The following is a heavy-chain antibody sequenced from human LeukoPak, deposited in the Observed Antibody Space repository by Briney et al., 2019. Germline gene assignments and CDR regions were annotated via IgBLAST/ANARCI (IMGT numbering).Heavy chain of an antibody. J-gene: IGHJ5*02. CDR1: GDSISSSSSY. CDR3: ARLTGYSSESWFDP. CDR2: VYSSGST. Sequence: SETLSPTCTVSGDSISSSSSYWGWIRQPPGKGLEWIGRVYSSGSTNYNPSLKSRVSISVDTSKNQFSLKLSSVTAADTAVYYCARLTGYSSESWFDPWGQGTLVTVSS. V-gene: IGHV4-39*07. D-gene: IGHD3-9*01.